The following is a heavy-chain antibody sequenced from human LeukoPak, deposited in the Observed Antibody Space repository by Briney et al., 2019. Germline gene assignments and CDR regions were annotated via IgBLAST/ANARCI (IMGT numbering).Heavy chain of an antibody. CDR3: ARASGGNSDYNY. Sequence: ASVKVSCKASGYTFTGYYMHWVRQAPGQGLEWMGWINPNSGGTNYAQKFQGRVTMTRDTPISTASMELSRLRSDDTAVYYCARASGGNSDYNYWGQGTLVTVSS. V-gene: IGHV1-2*02. J-gene: IGHJ4*02. CDR1: GYTFTGYY. CDR2: INPNSGGT. D-gene: IGHD4-23*01.